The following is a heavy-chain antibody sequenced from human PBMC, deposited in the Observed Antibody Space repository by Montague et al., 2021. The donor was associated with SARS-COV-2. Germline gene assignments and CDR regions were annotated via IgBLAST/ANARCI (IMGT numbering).Heavy chain of an antibody. CDR2: IYYSGST. Sequence: TLSLTCTVSGGSISSSSYYWGWIRQHPGKGLEWIGYIYYSGSTYYNPSLKSRVTISVDTSKNQFSLKLSSVTAADTAVYCCARDTGISGAFDIWGQGTMVTVSS. J-gene: IGHJ3*02. CDR1: GGSISSSSYY. CDR3: ARDTGISGAFDI. D-gene: IGHD2-15*01. V-gene: IGHV4-31*03.